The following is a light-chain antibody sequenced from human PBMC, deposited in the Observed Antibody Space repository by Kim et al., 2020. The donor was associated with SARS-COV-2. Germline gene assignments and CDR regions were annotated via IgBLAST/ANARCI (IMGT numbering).Light chain of an antibody. CDR1: QSVSGS. Sequence: LSRGERATHSCRASQSVSGSLAWYQQKPGQAPRLLIYGVTYRDTGISDRFSGSGSGTDFTLTIVRLEPEDFAVYYCQHYGATPLTFGGGTKVDIK. CDR2: GVT. CDR3: QHYGATPLT. V-gene: IGKV3-20*01. J-gene: IGKJ4*01.